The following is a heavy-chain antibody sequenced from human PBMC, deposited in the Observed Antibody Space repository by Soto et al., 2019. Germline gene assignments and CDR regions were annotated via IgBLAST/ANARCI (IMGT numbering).Heavy chain of an antibody. D-gene: IGHD6-19*01. CDR2: ISYDGGNK. V-gene: IGHV3-30-3*01. CDR3: ARDRGSSGWPIDY. CDR1: GFTFSSYA. Sequence: QVQLVESGGGVVQPGRSLRLSCAASGFTFSSYAMHWVRQAPGKGLEWVAVISYDGGNKYYADSVKGRFTISRDNSKNTLYLQINSLRSEDTAVYYCARDRGSSGWPIDYWGQGTLVTVSS. J-gene: IGHJ4*02.